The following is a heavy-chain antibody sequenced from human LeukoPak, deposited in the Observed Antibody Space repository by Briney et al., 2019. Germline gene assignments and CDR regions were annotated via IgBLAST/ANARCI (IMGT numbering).Heavy chain of an antibody. CDR3: ARASTVVTGWLDS. D-gene: IGHD4-23*01. CDR2: IKQDGSEK. CDR1: GFTFSRYR. V-gene: IGHV3-7*01. Sequence: GGSLRLSCADSGFTFSRYRMTWVRQAPGKGLEWVANIKQDGSEKNYVDSVKGRFTISRDNAKISLCLQMNSLRGDDTAVYYCARASTVVTGWLDSWGQGTLVTVSS. J-gene: IGHJ5*01.